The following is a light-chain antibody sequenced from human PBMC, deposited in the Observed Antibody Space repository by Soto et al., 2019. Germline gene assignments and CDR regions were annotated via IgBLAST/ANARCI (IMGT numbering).Light chain of an antibody. J-gene: IGKJ1*01. CDR3: QQYGSPPWA. Sequence: EIVLTQSPGTLSLSPGERATLSCRASQSVSSSYLAWYQQKPGQAPRLLISGTSSRATGIPDRFSGSGSGTDFTLTISRLEPEDFALYYCQQYGSPPWAFGQGTKVEIK. V-gene: IGKV3-20*01. CDR1: QSVSSSY. CDR2: GTS.